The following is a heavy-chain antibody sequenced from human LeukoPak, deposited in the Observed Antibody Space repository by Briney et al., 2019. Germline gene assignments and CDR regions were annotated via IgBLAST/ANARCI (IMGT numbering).Heavy chain of an antibody. Sequence: ASVKVSCKASGYTFTSYDIHWVRQATGQGLEWMGWMNPNSGNTGYAQKFQGRVTMTRNTSISTAYMELSSLRSEDTAVYYCARVPSRRIAVAGIEYFQHWGQGTLVTVSS. CDR3: ARVPSRRIAVAGIEYFQH. D-gene: IGHD6-19*01. J-gene: IGHJ1*01. CDR2: MNPNSGNT. CDR1: GYTFTSYD. V-gene: IGHV1-8*01.